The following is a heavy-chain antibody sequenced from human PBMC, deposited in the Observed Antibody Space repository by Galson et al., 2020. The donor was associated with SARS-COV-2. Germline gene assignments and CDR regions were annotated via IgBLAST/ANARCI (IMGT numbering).Heavy chain of an antibody. Sequence: ETSETLSLTCTVSGGSISSSSYYWGWIRQPPGKGLEWIGSIYYSGSTYYNPSLKSRVTISVDTSKNQFSLKLSSVTAADTAVYYCAADLGDYVNYYYGMDVWCQGTTVTVSS. D-gene: IGHD4-17*01. CDR1: GGSISSSSYY. CDR2: IYYSGST. CDR3: AADLGDYVNYYYGMDV. J-gene: IGHJ6*02. V-gene: IGHV4-39*01.